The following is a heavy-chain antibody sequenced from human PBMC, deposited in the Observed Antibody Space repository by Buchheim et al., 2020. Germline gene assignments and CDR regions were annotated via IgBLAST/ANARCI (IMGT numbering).Heavy chain of an antibody. CDR3: ARDLSGGKDY. Sequence: EVQLEESGGGLVQPGGSLRLSCAASGFTLRTYWMHWVRQAPGKGLEWVSRITEDGSFTNYADSVKGRFTISRDNAENTLYLQMTSLRVEDTAMYYCARDLSGGKDYWGQGTL. V-gene: IGHV3-74*01. CDR1: GFTLRTYW. J-gene: IGHJ4*02. D-gene: IGHD7-27*01. CDR2: ITEDGSFT.